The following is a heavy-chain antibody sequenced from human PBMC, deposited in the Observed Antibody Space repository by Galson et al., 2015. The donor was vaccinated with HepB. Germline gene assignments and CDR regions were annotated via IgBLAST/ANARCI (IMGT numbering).Heavy chain of an antibody. V-gene: IGHV3-7*01. J-gene: IGHJ5*02. Sequence: SLRLAGAASGFTFGTYWMTWVRQAPGKGLEWVANIKQDGSEKYYVDSVKGRFTISRDNAKNSLYLQMNSLRAEDTAVYYCAREITTTTGTLWFDPWGQGTLVTVSS. CDR2: IKQDGSEK. CDR1: GFTFGTYW. D-gene: IGHD2-8*02. CDR3: AREITTTTGTLWFDP.